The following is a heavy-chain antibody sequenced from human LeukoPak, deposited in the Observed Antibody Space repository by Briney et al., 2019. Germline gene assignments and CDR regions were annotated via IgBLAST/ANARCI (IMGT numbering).Heavy chain of an antibody. D-gene: IGHD1-1*01. CDR3: ARDPLDSGWFDP. CDR2: ISAYNGNT. Sequence: ASVKVSCKASGYTFTSYGTSWVRQTLGQGLEWMGWISAYNGNTNYAQKLQGRVIMTTDTSTSTAYMELRSLRSDDTAVYYCARDPLDSGWFDPWGQGTLVTVSS. V-gene: IGHV1-18*04. CDR1: GYTFTSYG. J-gene: IGHJ5*02.